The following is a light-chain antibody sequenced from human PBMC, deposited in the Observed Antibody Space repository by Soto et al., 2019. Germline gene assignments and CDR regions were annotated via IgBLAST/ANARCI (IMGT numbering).Light chain of an antibody. CDR3: QEYNYWHPIT. CDR2: GAS. Sequence: IVITQSACTLSVSPGERATLSCRASQNIGNKVGWYQQKPGQAPRLLIYGASTRATGIPVRFSGSGSGTEFTLTITSLQSEDSAVYYCQEYNYWHPITFGGGTKVDIK. CDR1: QNIGNK. V-gene: IGKV3-15*01. J-gene: IGKJ4*01.